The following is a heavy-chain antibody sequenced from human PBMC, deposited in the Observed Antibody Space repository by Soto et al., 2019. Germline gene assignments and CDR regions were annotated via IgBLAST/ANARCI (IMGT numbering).Heavy chain of an antibody. J-gene: IGHJ4*02. V-gene: IGHV4-30-4*01. CDR3: ARGPSGDKVDY. CDR1: GGSIGSAAYC. Sequence: SETLSLTCTVSGGSIGSAAYCWSWIRQSPDKGLEWIGHIYDGGTTYSSPSLKGRVTISADTSETQFSLKLNSVSAADTAVYYCARGPSGDKVDYWGQGIQVTVSS. CDR2: IYDGGTT. D-gene: IGHD7-27*01.